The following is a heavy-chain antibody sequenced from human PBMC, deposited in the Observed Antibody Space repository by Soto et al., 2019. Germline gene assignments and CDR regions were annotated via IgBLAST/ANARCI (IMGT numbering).Heavy chain of an antibody. J-gene: IGHJ4*01. Sequence: PGGSLRMSCAAAGFTFGTHALHWVRPAPGKGLEWVAVIYYDGSNRYYGDAVKGRFTISRDNSKSTLYLQMSSLRAEDTAVYYCARAFCTNGVCYYFFDYWGHGTLVTVS. V-gene: IGHV3-33*01. D-gene: IGHD2-8*01. CDR1: GFTFGTHA. CDR2: IYYDGSNR. CDR3: ARAFCTNGVCYYFFDY.